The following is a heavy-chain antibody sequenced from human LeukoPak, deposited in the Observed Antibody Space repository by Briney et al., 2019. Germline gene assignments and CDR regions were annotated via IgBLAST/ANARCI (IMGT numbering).Heavy chain of an antibody. V-gene: IGHV3-7*01. Sequence: GGSLRLSCAASGFTFSNYWMGWVRQPPGKGLQWVANIKDDGTEKYYVDSVKDRFTISRDNAKNSVYLQMNSLRVEDTAVYYCARRPFGADYWGQGTVVTVSS. CDR2: IKDDGTEK. D-gene: IGHD3-10*01. J-gene: IGHJ4*02. CDR3: ARRPFGADY. CDR1: GFTFSNYW.